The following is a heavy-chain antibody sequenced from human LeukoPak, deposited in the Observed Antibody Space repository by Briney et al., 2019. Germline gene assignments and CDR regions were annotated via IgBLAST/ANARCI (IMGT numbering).Heavy chain of an antibody. D-gene: IGHD1-26*01. V-gene: IGHV3-21*01. CDR1: GFTFSSYS. CDR3: ARSEWDALYYYYYYMDV. Sequence: GGSLRLSCAASGFTFSSYSMNWVRQAPGKGLEWVSSISSSSSYIYYADSVKGRFTISRDNAKNSLYLQMNSLRAEDTAVYYCARSEWDALYYYYYYMDVWGKGTTVTISS. J-gene: IGHJ6*03. CDR2: ISSSSSYI.